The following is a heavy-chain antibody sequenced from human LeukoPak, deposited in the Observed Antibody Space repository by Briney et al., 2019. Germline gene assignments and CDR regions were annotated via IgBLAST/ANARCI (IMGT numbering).Heavy chain of an antibody. D-gene: IGHD3-22*01. J-gene: IGHJ4*02. V-gene: IGHV3-30*18. CDR2: ISYDGSNK. CDR3: AKDQLEYYYDSSGYPLDY. CDR1: GFTFSSYG. Sequence: GGSLRLSCAASGFTFSSYGMHWVRQAPGKGLEWVAVISYDGSNKYYADSVKGRFTISRDNSKNTLYLQMNSLRAEDTAVYYCAKDQLEYYYDSSGYPLDYWGQGTLVTVSS.